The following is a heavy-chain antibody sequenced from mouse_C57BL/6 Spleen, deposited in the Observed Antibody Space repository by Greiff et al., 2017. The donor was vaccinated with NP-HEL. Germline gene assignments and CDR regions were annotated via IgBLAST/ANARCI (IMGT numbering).Heavy chain of an antibody. J-gene: IGHJ3*01. D-gene: IGHD1-1*01. Sequence: VQLQQSGAELVKPGASVKLSCKASGYTFTSYWMQWVKQRPGQGLEWIGEIDPSDSYTNYNQKFKGKATLTVDTSSSTAYMQPSSLTSEDSAVYYCARRGDYYGSSKFAYWGQGTLVTVSA. CDR2: IDPSDSYT. CDR1: GYTFTSYW. CDR3: ARRGDYYGSSKFAY. V-gene: IGHV1-50*01.